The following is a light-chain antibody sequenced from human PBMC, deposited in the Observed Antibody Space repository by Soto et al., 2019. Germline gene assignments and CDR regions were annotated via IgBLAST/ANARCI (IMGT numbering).Light chain of an antibody. V-gene: IGLV1-51*01. CDR3: ATWDTNLSAV. CDR1: TSNIGHNY. CDR2: GND. J-gene: IGLJ3*02. Sequence: QSVLTQPPSVSAAPGQTVTISCSGGTSNIGHNYVSWYRQLPGTAPTLLIYGNDKRPSGIPDRFSGSKSGTSATLAITGLQTGDEADYYCATWDTNLSAVFGGGTKLTVL.